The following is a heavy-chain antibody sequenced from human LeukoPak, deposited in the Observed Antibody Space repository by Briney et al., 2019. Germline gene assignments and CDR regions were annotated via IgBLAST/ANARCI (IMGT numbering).Heavy chain of an antibody. D-gene: IGHD2-2*01. J-gene: IGHJ5*02. CDR2: INPNSGGT. Sequence: ASVKVSCKASGYTFTGYYMHWVRQAPGQGLEWMGWINPNSGGTNYAQKFQGRVTMTRDTSISTAYMELSRLRSDDTAMYYCARARRTIGYCSSTSCLNWFDPWGQGTLVTVSS. V-gene: IGHV1-2*02. CDR3: ARARRTIGYCSSTSCLNWFDP. CDR1: GYTFTGYY.